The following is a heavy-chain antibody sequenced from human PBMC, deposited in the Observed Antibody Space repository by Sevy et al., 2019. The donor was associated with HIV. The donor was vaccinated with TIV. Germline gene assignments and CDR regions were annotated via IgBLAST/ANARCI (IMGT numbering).Heavy chain of an antibody. J-gene: IGHJ4*02. CDR2: ISYDEAHK. CDR3: AKDYSAGITMVRGAYRARGDYFDY. D-gene: IGHD3-10*01. V-gene: IGHV3-30*18. Sequence: GGSLRLSCVTSGFTFRTSGMHWVRQSPGKGLEWVAVISYDEAHKNYAHSVKGRFSISKDNSKNTLYLQMSSLRTEDTAVYYCAKDYSAGITMVRGAYRARGDYFDYWDQGTQVTVSS. CDR1: GFTFRTSG.